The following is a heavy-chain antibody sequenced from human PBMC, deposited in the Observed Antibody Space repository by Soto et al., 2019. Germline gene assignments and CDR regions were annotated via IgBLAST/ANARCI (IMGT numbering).Heavy chain of an antibody. D-gene: IGHD6-19*01. CDR3: AKDYSSGWLIRGPANFDY. Sequence: GGSLRLSCAASGFTFSSYAMSWVRQAPGKGLEWVSAISGSGGSTYYADSVKGRFTISRDNSKNTLYLQMNSLRAEDTAVYYCAKDYSSGWLIRGPANFDYWGQGSLVTVSS. CDR2: ISGSGGST. CDR1: GFTFSSYA. V-gene: IGHV3-23*01. J-gene: IGHJ4*02.